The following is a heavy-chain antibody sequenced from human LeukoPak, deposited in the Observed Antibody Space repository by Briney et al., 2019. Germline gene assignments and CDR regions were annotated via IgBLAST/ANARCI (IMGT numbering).Heavy chain of an antibody. J-gene: IGHJ4*02. D-gene: IGHD4-11*01. V-gene: IGHV3-49*03. Sequence: LSLTCTVSGGSMSRYYWSWIRQPPGKGLEWVGFIRGKGSGGSTEYAAPVKGRFTISRDDSRSMAYLQMDGLRTDDTAVYYCTRERDYTDEYWGQGTLVTVSS. CDR1: GGSMSRYY. CDR3: TRERDYTDEY. CDR2: IRGKGSGGST.